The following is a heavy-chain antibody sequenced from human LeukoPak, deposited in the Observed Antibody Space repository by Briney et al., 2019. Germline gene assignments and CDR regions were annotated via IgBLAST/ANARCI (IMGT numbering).Heavy chain of an antibody. Sequence: SETLSLTCTVSGGSISSGGYYWSWIRQHPGKGLDWIGYIYYSGSTYYNPSLKSRVTISVDTSKNQFSLKLSSVTAEDTAVYFCALSSSSRGPFDYWGQGTLVTVSS. CDR1: GGSISSGGYY. J-gene: IGHJ4*02. V-gene: IGHV4-31*03. CDR3: ALSSSSRGPFDY. CDR2: IYYSGST. D-gene: IGHD6-6*01.